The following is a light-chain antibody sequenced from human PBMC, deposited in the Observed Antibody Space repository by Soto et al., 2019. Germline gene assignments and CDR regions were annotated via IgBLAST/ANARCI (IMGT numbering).Light chain of an antibody. Sequence: DIQMTQSPSSLSASVGDRVTITCQASQDISNYLNWYQQKPGKAPKLLIYDASNLETGVPSRFSGSGSGTDFTFTIISLQPEDIATYYCQQYDNSLRTFGPGTKVDIK. CDR3: QQYDNSLRT. J-gene: IGKJ3*01. CDR2: DAS. V-gene: IGKV1-33*01. CDR1: QDISNY.